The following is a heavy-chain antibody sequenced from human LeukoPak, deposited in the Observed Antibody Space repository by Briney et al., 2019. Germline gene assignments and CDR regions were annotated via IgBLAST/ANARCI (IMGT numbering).Heavy chain of an antibody. CDR3: ARDIAVSIAVAGTGIDY. CDR1: GFTFSSYA. Sequence: GRSPRLSCAASGFTFSSYAMHWVRQAPGKGLEWVAVISYDGSNKYYADSVKGRFTISRDNSKNTLYLQMNSLRAEDTAVYYCARDIAVSIAVAGTGIDYWGQETLVTVSS. CDR2: ISYDGSNK. V-gene: IGHV3-30*04. D-gene: IGHD6-19*01. J-gene: IGHJ4*02.